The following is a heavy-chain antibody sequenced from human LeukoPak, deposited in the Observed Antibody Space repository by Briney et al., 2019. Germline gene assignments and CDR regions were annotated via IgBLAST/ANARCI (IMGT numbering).Heavy chain of an antibody. D-gene: IGHD5-18*01. V-gene: IGHV3-30-3*01. CDR1: GFSFSSYA. Sequence: GGSLRLSCAASGFSFSSYAMHWVRQAAGKGLEWVAITSSDESNKHYADSVKGRFTISRDNSKNTLYLQMNSLRAEDTAVYYCARESGALRGYSFGLWGQGTLVTVSP. CDR2: TSSDESNK. CDR3: ARESGALRGYSFGL. J-gene: IGHJ4*02.